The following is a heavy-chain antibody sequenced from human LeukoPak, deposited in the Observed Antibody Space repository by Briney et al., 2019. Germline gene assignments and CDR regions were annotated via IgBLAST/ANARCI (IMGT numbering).Heavy chain of an antibody. Sequence: SETLSLTCSVSGGSISLYYWSWIRQPAGKGLEWLGRFYPSGRTDYNPSLKSRVTMSVDTSKNQFSLRLTSVTAADTAVYFCVRDRTGGDPDYYYYMDVWGKGTTVTISS. J-gene: IGHJ6*03. D-gene: IGHD2-21*02. CDR2: FYPSGRT. V-gene: IGHV4-4*07. CDR1: GGSISLYY. CDR3: VRDRTGGDPDYYYYMDV.